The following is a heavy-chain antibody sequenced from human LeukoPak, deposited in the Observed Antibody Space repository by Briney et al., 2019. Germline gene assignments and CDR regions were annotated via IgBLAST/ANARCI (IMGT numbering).Heavy chain of an antibody. CDR1: GYTFTGYY. Sequence: GASVKVSCKASGYTFTGYYMRWVRQAPGQGLEWMGWINPNSGGTNYAQKFQGRVTMTRDTSISTAYMELSRLRSDDTAVYYCARTYSIAAAGTGVDYWGQGTLATVSS. CDR2: INPNSGGT. D-gene: IGHD6-13*01. CDR3: ARTYSIAAAGTGVDY. V-gene: IGHV1-2*02. J-gene: IGHJ4*02.